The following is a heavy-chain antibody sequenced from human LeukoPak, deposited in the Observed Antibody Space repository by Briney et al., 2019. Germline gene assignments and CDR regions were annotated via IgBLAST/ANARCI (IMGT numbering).Heavy chain of an antibody. CDR1: GYSFTSYW. V-gene: IGHV5-51*01. J-gene: IGHJ4*02. CDR2: ICPGDSDT. Sequence: GESLKISCKGSGYSFTSYWIGWVRQMPGKGLEWMGIICPGDSDTRYSPSFQGQVTISADKSISTAYLQWSSLKASDTAMYYCARQSRPTYYYDSSGYYVPYVDYWGQGTLVTVSS. D-gene: IGHD3-22*01. CDR3: ARQSRPTYYYDSSGYYVPYVDY.